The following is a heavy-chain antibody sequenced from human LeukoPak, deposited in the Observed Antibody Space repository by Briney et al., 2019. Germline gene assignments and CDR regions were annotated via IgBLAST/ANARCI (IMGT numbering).Heavy chain of an antibody. V-gene: IGHV4-39*07. D-gene: IGHD3-22*01. CDR2: IYYSGST. Sequence: SETLSLTCTVSGGSISSDSYYWGWIRQPPGKGLEWIGSIYYSGSTNYNPSLKSRVTISVDTSKNQFSLKLSSVTAADTAVYYCARTDYYDSSGYYWGYFDYWGQGTLVTVSS. J-gene: IGHJ4*02. CDR1: GGSISSDSYY. CDR3: ARTDYYDSSGYYWGYFDY.